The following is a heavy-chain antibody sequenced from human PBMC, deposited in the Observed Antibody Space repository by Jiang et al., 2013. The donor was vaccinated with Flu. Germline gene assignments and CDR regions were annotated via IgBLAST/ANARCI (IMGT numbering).Heavy chain of an antibody. CDR2: IDWDDDK. CDR1: GFSLSTSGMC. V-gene: IGHV2-70*01. J-gene: IGHJ4*02. CDR3: ARISGLGASYFDF. Sequence: TFSGFSLSTSGMCVSWDPVRPPGKALEWLALIDWDDDKYYTTSLRTRLTVSKDTSKNQVVLTMTNMDPVDTATYYCARISGLGASYFDFWGQGAPVTVSS. D-gene: IGHD1-26*01.